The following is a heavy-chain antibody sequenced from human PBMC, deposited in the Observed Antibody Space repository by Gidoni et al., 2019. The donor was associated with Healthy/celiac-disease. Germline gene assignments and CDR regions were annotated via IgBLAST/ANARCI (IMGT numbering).Heavy chain of an antibody. V-gene: IGHV4-59*01. CDR1: GGSISSYY. CDR3: ARAYHYSKGWFDP. Sequence: QVQLQESGPGLVKPSETLSLTCTVSGGSISSYYWRWIRQPPGKGLEWIGYIYYSGSTNYNPSLKSRVTISVDTSKNQFSLKLSSVTAADTAVYYCARAYHYSKGWFDPWGQGTLVTVSS. J-gene: IGHJ5*02. D-gene: IGHD4-4*01. CDR2: IYYSGST.